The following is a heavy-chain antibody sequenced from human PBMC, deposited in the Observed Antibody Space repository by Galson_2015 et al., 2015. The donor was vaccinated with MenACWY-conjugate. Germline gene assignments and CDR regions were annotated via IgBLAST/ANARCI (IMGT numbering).Heavy chain of an antibody. D-gene: IGHD1-1*01. Sequence: SLRLSCAASGFTFYTYTMSWVRQSPGKGLEWVAGIYGGGHRDTFYADSVTVRFTISRDESNNLEYLQMTILRVKDTAVYYCAKDRHPDGFWNFDYWGQGSLVTVSS. CDR2: IYGGGHRDT. CDR3: AKDRHPDGFWNFDY. J-gene: IGHJ4*02. CDR1: GFTFYTYT. V-gene: IGHV3-23*01.